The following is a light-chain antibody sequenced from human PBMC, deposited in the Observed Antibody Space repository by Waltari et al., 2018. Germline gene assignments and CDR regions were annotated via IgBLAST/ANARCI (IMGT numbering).Light chain of an antibody. CDR3: SAYTSRGTLK. CDR2: DLT. V-gene: IGLV2-14*03. Sequence: QSALPQPASVSGSPGQSITISCTGTSDDIGAYSYVTWYHQRPGKVPKLIIYDLTGRPAGVSNRFSGSKSGSTASLTVSGLQAEDEGLFYCSAYTSRGTLKFGGGTRVTVL. J-gene: IGLJ2*01. CDR1: SDDIGAYSY.